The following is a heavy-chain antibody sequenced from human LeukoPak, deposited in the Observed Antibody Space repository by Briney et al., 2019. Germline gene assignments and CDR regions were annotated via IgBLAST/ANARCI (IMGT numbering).Heavy chain of an antibody. J-gene: IGHJ4*02. CDR3: ARFLNYYDSSGYHSD. CDR1: GGSISSYY. D-gene: IGHD3-22*01. V-gene: IGHV4-59*01. Sequence: PSETLSLTCTVSGGSISSYYWSWIRQPPGKGLEWIGYIYYSGSTNYNPSLKSRVTISADTSKNQFSLKLSSVTAADTAVYYCARFLNYYDSSGYHSDWGQGTLVTVSS. CDR2: IYYSGST.